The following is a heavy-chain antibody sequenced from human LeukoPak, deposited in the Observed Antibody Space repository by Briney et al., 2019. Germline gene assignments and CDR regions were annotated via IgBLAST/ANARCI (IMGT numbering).Heavy chain of an antibody. Sequence: PGGSLRLSCAASGFTFSSYEMNWVRQAPGKGLEWVSYISSSGSTIYYADSVKGRFTISRDNAKNSLYLQMNSLRAEDTAVYYCAREGAYCGSGSGYYYYYYMDVWGKGTTVTISS. CDR3: AREGAYCGSGSGYYYYYYMDV. V-gene: IGHV3-48*03. D-gene: IGHD3-10*01. CDR2: ISSSGSTI. CDR1: GFTFSSYE. J-gene: IGHJ6*03.